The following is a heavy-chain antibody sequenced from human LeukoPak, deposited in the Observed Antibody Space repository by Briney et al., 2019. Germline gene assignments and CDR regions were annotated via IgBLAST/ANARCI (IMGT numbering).Heavy chain of an antibody. D-gene: IGHD1-26*01. V-gene: IGHV3-30*04. J-gene: IGHJ5*02. CDR3: ARVGATEWFDP. Sequence: PGRSLRLSCAASGFTFSSYAMHWVRQAPGKGLEWVAVISYDGSNKYYADSVKGRFTISRDNSKNTLYLQMNSLRAEDTAVYYCARVGATEWFDPWGQGTLVTVSS. CDR2: ISYDGSNK. CDR1: GFTFSSYA.